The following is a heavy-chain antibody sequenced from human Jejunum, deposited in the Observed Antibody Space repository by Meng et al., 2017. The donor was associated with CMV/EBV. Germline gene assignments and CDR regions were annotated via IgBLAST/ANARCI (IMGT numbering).Heavy chain of an antibody. V-gene: IGHV1-18*01. D-gene: IGHD1-26*01. CDR2: ISAYNGNT. CDR1: GYTFTNYG. J-gene: IGHJ4*02. Sequence: QAQLVQYGGEVKKPGDSVKVSCKASGYTFTNYGITWVRQAPGQVLEWMGWISAYNGNTNYAQTLKGRLTMTTDTSTSTAYMELRSLRSDDTAVYYCARVEVGITSGDYWGQGTLVTVSS. CDR3: ARVEVGITSGDY.